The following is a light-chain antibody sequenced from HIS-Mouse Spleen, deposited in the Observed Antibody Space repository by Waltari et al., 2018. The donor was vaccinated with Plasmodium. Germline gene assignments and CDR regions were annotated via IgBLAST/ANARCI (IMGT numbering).Light chain of an antibody. V-gene: IGLV2-11*01. CDR2: EVS. J-gene: IGLJ1*01. CDR3: CSYAGSYTFV. CDR1: SSDVGGYNY. Sequence: QSALTQPRSVSGSPGQSVTISCTGTSSDVGGYNYVSWYQQHPDKAPKLMIYEVSKRPSGVPVRFSGSKSGNTASLTISGLQAEDEADYYCCSYAGSYTFVFGTGTKVTVL.